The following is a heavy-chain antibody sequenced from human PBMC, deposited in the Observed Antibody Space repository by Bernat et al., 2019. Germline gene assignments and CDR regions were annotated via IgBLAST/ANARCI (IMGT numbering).Heavy chain of an antibody. J-gene: IGHJ6*02. CDR1: GYTFTGYY. D-gene: IGHD4-17*01. CDR2: INPNSGGT. CDR3: ARVREDYGDSDYDYGMDV. Sequence: QVQLVQSGAEVKKPGASVKVSCKASGYTFTGYYMHWVRQAPGQGLEWMGWINPNSGGTNYAQKLQGWVTMPGDRSITTAYNKLSRLRSDDTAVYSCARVREDYGDSDYDYGMDVWGQGTTVTVSS. V-gene: IGHV1-2*04.